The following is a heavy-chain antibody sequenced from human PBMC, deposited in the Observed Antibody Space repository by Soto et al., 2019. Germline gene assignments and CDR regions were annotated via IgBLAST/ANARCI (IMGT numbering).Heavy chain of an antibody. D-gene: IGHD3-10*01. Sequence: QVHLVQSGAEVKKPGSSVKVSCRASGGTFSRSSIAWVRQAPGQGLEWMGGIAPLYGTANYAQRLQGRVMITAHESTGTAYMKLSGLRAEDTAVYYCAREIRYYGSGIFDSWGQGTLVIVSA. CDR1: GGTFSRSS. J-gene: IGHJ4*02. CDR3: AREIRYYGSGIFDS. CDR2: IAPLYGTA. V-gene: IGHV1-69*01.